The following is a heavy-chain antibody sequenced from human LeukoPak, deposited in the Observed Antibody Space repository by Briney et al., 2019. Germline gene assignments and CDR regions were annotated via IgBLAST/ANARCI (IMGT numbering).Heavy chain of an antibody. CDR2: ISGSGGNT. J-gene: IGHJ4*02. Sequence: GGSLRLSCAASGLTFSSYAMNWVRQAPGKGLEWVSAISGSGGNTYYADSVKGRFTISRDNSKNTLYLQMNSLRAEDTALYYCARWDSGSGSYPDYWGQGTLVTVSS. CDR1: GLTFSSYA. CDR3: ARWDSGSGSYPDY. D-gene: IGHD3-10*01. V-gene: IGHV3-23*01.